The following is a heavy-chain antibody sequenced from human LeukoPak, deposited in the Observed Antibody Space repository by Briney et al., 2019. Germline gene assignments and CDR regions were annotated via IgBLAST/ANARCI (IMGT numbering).Heavy chain of an antibody. CDR1: GYTFTSYD. D-gene: IGHD5-18*01. CDR2: MNPNSGNT. CDR3: ARGGGRGYSSFYYYYGMDV. V-gene: IGHV1-8*01. Sequence: GASVKVSCKASGYTFTSYDINWVRQATGQGLEWMGWMNPNSGNTGYAQKFQGRVTMTRNTSISTAYMELSSLRSEDTAVYYCARGGGRGYSSFYYYYGMDVWGQGTTVTVSS. J-gene: IGHJ6*02.